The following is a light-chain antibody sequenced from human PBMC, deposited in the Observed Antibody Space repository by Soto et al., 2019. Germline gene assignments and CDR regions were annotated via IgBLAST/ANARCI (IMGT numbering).Light chain of an antibody. J-gene: IGLJ3*02. CDR1: SSNIGTNY. CDR2: SNN. V-gene: IGLV1-47*02. Sequence: QPVLTQPPSASGTPGQRVTISCSGSSSNIGTNYIYWYQQLPGTAPKLLIYSNNQRPSGVPDRFSGSKSGTSASLAISGLRSEDEADYYCAAFDDSLRAWVFGGGTKVTVL. CDR3: AAFDDSLRAWV.